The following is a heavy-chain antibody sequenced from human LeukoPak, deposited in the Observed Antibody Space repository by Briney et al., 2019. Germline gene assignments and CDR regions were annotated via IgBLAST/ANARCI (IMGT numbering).Heavy chain of an antibody. D-gene: IGHD3-16*01. CDR2: IYYSGTT. V-gene: IGHV4-61*01. Sequence: SETLSLTCTVSGASISSGSYYWSWIRQAPGKGLEWIGYIYYSGTTKYNPSLKSRVTMSVDSSKNQFSLKLSSVTAADAAVYYCARVIGPFYEWPDRAFDIWGQGTMVTVSS. J-gene: IGHJ3*02. CDR1: GASISSGSYY. CDR3: ARVIGPFYEWPDRAFDI.